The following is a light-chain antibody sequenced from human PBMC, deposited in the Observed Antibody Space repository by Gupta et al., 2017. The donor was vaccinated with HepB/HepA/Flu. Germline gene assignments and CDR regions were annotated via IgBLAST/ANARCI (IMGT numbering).Light chain of an antibody. CDR2: DAS. Sequence: EIVLTQSPDTLSLSPGESATLSCRASQSVSNNLAWYQQKPGQAPRLLIYDASNRATGIPARFSGSGSGTDFALTISSLETEDFAVYYCQQRSNWPRTFGGGTNVEIK. J-gene: IGKJ4*01. V-gene: IGKV3-11*01. CDR1: QSVSNN. CDR3: QQRSNWPRT.